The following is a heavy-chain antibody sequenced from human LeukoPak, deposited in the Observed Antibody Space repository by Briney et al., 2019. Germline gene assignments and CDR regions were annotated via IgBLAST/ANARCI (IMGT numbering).Heavy chain of an antibody. V-gene: IGHV4-30-2*01. CDR3: ARLTTVTADAFDI. Sequence: SQTLSLTCADSGGSIGSGGYSWSWIRQPPGKGLEWIGYIYHSGSTYYNPSLKSRVTISVDRSKNQFSLKLSSVTAADTAVYYCARLTTVTADAFDIWGQGTMVTVSS. D-gene: IGHD4-17*01. J-gene: IGHJ3*02. CDR2: IYHSGST. CDR1: GGSIGSGGYS.